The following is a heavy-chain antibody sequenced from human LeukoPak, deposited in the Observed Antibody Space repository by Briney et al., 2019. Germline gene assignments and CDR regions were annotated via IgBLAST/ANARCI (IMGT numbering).Heavy chain of an antibody. CDR3: AREPPGGYYDSSTPDY. D-gene: IGHD3-22*01. V-gene: IGHV3-11*04. J-gene: IGHJ4*02. CDR1: GFTFSDYY. CDR2: ISSSGSTI. Sequence: PGGSLRLSCAASGFTFSDYYMGWVRQAPGKGLEWVTYISSSGSTIYYADSVKGRFTISRDNAKNSLYLQMNSLKAEGPAVYYCAREPPGGYYDSSTPDYWGRGTLVTVFS.